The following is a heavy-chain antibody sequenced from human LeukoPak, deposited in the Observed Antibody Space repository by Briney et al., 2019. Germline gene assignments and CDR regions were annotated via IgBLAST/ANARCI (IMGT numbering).Heavy chain of an antibody. V-gene: IGHV3-7*01. CDR2: IKNDGSEE. Sequence: GGSLRLSCAASGFTFSSYWMRWVRQAPGKGLEGGANIKNDGSEEYYVDSVKGRFTISRDNAKNSLFLQMNSLTVEDTAVYYCARAIRGSAVDTGDRRGQGTLVTVSS. D-gene: IGHD3-10*01. J-gene: IGHJ4*02. CDR3: ARAIRGSAVDTGDR. CDR1: GFTFSSYW.